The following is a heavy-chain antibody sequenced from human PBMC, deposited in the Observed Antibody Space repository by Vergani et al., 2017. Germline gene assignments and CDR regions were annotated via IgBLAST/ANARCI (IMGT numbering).Heavy chain of an antibody. CDR2: IWYDGSNK. V-gene: IGHV3-33*01. D-gene: IGHD2-2*01. CDR3: ARVFSVVPAAYFDY. Sequence: QVQLVESGGGVVQPGRSLRLSCAASGFTFSSYGMHWVRQAPGKGLEWVAVIWYDGSNKYYADSVKGRFTISRDNSKNTLYLQMNSLRAEDTAVYYCARVFSVVPAAYFDYWGQGTLVTVSS. J-gene: IGHJ4*02. CDR1: GFTFSSYG.